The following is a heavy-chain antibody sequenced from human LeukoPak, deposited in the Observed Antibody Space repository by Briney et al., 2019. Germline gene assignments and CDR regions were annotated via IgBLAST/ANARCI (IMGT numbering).Heavy chain of an antibody. V-gene: IGHV3-48*04. J-gene: IGHJ4*02. D-gene: IGHD2-21*02. Sequence: GGSLRLSCAASGFTFRSYSMNWVRQAPGKGLECVSYINSDGSTIYYADSVKGRFTISRDNAKNSLSLQMNSLRAEDTAVYYCAREARTAVTAIRSFDYWGQGTLVTVSS. CDR1: GFTFRSYS. CDR2: INSDGSTI. CDR3: AREARTAVTAIRSFDY.